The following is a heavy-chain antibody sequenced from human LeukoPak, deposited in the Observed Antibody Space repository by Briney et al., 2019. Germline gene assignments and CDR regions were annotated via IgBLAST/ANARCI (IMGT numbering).Heavy chain of an antibody. D-gene: IGHD2-8*02. CDR2: VNGDARTT. CDR1: GFMFTTYT. Sequence: GGSLRLSCSASGFMFTTYTMYWVRQAPGKGLEYVSVVNGDARTTYYADSVKGRFTISRDNSKNAVYLQMSSLRPEDTAVYYCVGDQVDDTGFLRWGQGTRVTVS. V-gene: IGHV3-64D*06. CDR3: VGDQVDDTGFLR. J-gene: IGHJ4*02.